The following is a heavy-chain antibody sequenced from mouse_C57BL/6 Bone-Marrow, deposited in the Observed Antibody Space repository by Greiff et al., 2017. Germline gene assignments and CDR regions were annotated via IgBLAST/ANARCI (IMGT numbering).Heavy chain of an antibody. CDR2: ISDGGSYT. CDR1: GFTFSSYA. J-gene: IGHJ4*01. D-gene: IGHD3-3*01. Sequence: EVMLVDSGGGLVKPGGSLKLSCAASGFTFSSYAMSWVRQTPEKRLEWVATISDGGSYTYYPDNVKGRFTISRDNATNNLYLQMSHLQSEDTAMXYGERDLGQCMDDWGQGTTVTVSS. V-gene: IGHV5-4*01. CDR3: ERDLGQCMDD.